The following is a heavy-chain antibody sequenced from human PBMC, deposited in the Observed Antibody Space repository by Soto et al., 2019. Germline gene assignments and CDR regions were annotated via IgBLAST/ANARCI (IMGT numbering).Heavy chain of an antibody. CDR2: IIPIFGTA. CDR1: GGTFSSYA. CDR3: GSSWYYFFGMDV. J-gene: IGHJ6*02. Sequence: QVQLVQSGAEVKKPGSSVKVSCKASGGTFSSYAISWVRQAPGQGLEWMGGIIPIFGTANYAQKFQGRVTIAADESTRTAYMEQSSLRFDDTAVYYCGSSWYYFFGMDVCGRGTTVTVYS. V-gene: IGHV1-69*01. D-gene: IGHD6-13*01.